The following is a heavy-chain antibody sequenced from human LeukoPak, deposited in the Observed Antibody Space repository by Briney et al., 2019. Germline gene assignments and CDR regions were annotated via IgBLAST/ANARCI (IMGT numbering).Heavy chain of an antibody. V-gene: IGHV4-39*01. J-gene: IGHJ3*02. CDR1: GGSISSSYY. D-gene: IGHD5-24*01. CDR3: AGQWLSVTSDPFDI. Sequence: PSETLSLTCTVSGGSISSSYYWGWVRQPPGKGLEWIGSGTTFCNPSLESRVTISVDRSSNQFSLRVTSVTAADTAVYYCAGQWLSVTSDPFDIWGQGTMVTVSS. CDR2: GTT.